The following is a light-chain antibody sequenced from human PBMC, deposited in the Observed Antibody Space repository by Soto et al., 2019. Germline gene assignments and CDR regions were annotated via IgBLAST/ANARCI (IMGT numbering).Light chain of an antibody. V-gene: IGKV3-15*01. J-gene: IGKJ1*01. CDR1: QSVATN. Sequence: TQSPGTLSLSPGERATLSCRASQSVATNLAWYQQKPGQPPTLLIYCASTSSTVIPSRFSGSVSGTEFTLTISSLQSVDFAAYSCQQYNNWPWTFGQGTKVDIK. CDR2: CAS. CDR3: QQYNNWPWT.